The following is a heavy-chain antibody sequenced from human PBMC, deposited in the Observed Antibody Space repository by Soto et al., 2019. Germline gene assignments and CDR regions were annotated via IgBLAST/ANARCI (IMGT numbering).Heavy chain of an antibody. D-gene: IGHD1-26*01. CDR2: IWYDGSNK. CDR1: GFTFSSYG. V-gene: IGHV3-33*01. CDR3: ARDIDWYSNSSGFDN. J-gene: IGHJ4*02. Sequence: GGSLRLSCAASGFTFSSYGMHWGRQAPGKGLEWVAVIWYDGSNKHYADPVKGRFTISRDNSKNTLSLQMNSLRAEDTAIYYCARDIDWYSNSSGFDNWGQGTLVTVSS.